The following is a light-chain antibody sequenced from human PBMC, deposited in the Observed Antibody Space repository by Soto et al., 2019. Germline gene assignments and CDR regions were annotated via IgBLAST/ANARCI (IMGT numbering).Light chain of an antibody. CDR1: SSDVGGYNY. CDR3: SSYTSSNSYVL. CDR2: EVS. Sequence: QSALTQPASVSGSPGQSITISCTGTSSDVGGYNYVSWYQQHPAKAPKLIIYEVSNRPSGISNRFSGSKSGNTASLTISGLQAEDEANYYCSSYTSSNSYVLFGGGTKVTVL. J-gene: IGLJ3*02. V-gene: IGLV2-14*01.